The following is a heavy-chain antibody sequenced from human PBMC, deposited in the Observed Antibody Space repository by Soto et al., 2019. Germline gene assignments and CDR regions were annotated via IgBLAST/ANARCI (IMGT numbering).Heavy chain of an antibody. D-gene: IGHD3-9*01. CDR2: INPYTGNT. Sequence: ASVKVSCKASGYTFSSYGISWVRQAPRQGFEWMGWINPYTGNTNYSQKFQGRLTITRDTSASTAYMDLTSLESKDTAVYYCATSDWAWWGQGTLVTVSS. CDR3: ATSDWAW. CDR1: GYTFSSYG. V-gene: IGHV1-18*01. J-gene: IGHJ4*02.